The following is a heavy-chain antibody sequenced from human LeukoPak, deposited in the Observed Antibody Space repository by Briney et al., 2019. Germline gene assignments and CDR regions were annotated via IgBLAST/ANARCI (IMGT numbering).Heavy chain of an antibody. CDR1: GFTFRGYD. CDR3: ASHDYSNPYYYYMDV. D-gene: IGHD4-11*01. Sequence: GGSLRLSCIASGFTFRGYDMSWVRQTPGKGLVWVAFIRFNGDTQNYSDSVKGRFTISRDNSKSTLFLQVSSLRAEDTAVYYCASHDYSNPYYYYMDVWGKGTTVTVSS. J-gene: IGHJ6*03. V-gene: IGHV3-30*02. CDR2: IRFNGDTQ.